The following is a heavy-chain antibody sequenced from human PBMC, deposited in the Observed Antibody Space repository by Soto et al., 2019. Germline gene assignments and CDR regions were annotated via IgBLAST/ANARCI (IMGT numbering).Heavy chain of an antibody. CDR1: GFSLTTTGVG. V-gene: IGHV2-5*02. J-gene: IGHJ5*02. Sequence: QITLKESGPTLVKPTQTLTLTCTFSGFSLTTTGVGVGWIRQPPGKALEWLALIFWDDDKRYSPSLKSRLTIPKDTSKIQVVLTMPHMDPGDTGPYFCAHTMGGAIMSHDFWSGDGFNWFDPWGQGLLVTVSS. D-gene: IGHD3-3*01. CDR2: IFWDDDK. CDR3: AHTMGGAIMSHDFWSGDGFNWFDP.